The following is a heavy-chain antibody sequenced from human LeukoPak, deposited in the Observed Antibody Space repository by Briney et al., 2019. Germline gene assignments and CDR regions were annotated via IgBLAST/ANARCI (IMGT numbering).Heavy chain of an antibody. CDR2: IYYSGST. CDR3: ARHGRGDYGDSMAHWFDP. V-gene: IGHV4-59*08. D-gene: IGHD4-17*01. Sequence: SETLSLTCTVSGGSISRYYWSWIRQPPGKGLEWIGYIYYSGSTNYNPSLKSRVTISVDTSKNQFSLKLSSVTAADTAVYYCARHGRGDYGDSMAHWFDPWGQGTLVTVSS. J-gene: IGHJ5*02. CDR1: GGSISRYY.